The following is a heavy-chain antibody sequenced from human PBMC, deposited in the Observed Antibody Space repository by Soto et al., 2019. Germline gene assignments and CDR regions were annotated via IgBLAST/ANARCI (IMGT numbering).Heavy chain of an antibody. J-gene: IGHJ6*02. CDR3: VVEDLGMEV. CDR2: IYSNGNT. D-gene: IGHD2-15*01. CDR1: GFTVSTNY. V-gene: IGHV3-53*01. Sequence: PGGSLRLSXAASGFTVSTNYRTWVRQTPGKGLEWVSIIYSNGNTYYADSVKGRFTISRDNSKNTLYLQMNSLRVDDTAVYYCVVEDLGMEVWGQGTTVTVSS.